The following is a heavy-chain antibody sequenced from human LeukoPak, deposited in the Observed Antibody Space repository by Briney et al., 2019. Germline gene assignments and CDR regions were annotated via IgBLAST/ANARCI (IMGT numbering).Heavy chain of an antibody. CDR2: IYSGGDT. CDR1: GIIVSNNY. V-gene: IGHV3-66*01. CDR3: ARDPPAVSTNTYG. D-gene: IGHD6-13*01. J-gene: IGHJ1*01. Sequence: GWSLRLSCAGCGIIVSNNYMHWFRQAAGKGLEWVSLIYSGGDTDYADSVKGRFTISRDNSKNILYLQMNSLRVDDTAVYYCARDPPAVSTNTYGWGQGTLVTVSS.